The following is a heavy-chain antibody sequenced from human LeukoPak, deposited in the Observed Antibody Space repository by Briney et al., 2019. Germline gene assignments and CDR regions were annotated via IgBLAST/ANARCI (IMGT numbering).Heavy chain of an antibody. CDR2: IYNSGTT. D-gene: IGHD2-15*01. Sequence: GGSLRLSCAASGFTVSSNYMSWVRQAPGKGLEWVSVIYNSGTTYYADSVKGRFTISRDNSKNTLYLQMNSLRAEDTAVYYCATYCSGGSCYSYAFNIWGQGTMVTVSS. CDR1: GFTVSSNY. V-gene: IGHV3-66*01. J-gene: IGHJ3*02. CDR3: ATYCSGGSCYSYAFNI.